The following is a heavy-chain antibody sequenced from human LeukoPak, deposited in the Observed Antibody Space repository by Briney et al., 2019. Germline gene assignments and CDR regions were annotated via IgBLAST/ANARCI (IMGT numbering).Heavy chain of an antibody. Sequence: ASVKVSCKASGYTFTDYYIHWVRQAPGQDFEWMGWINPKSGGREYAQKFQGRVTMTRDPSLSTAYMELSRLRSDDTAVFYCARASTVAGNHRPFDYWGQGTLVTVSS. J-gene: IGHJ4*02. D-gene: IGHD6-19*01. CDR1: GYTFTDYY. CDR2: INPKSGGR. CDR3: ARASTVAGNHRPFDY. V-gene: IGHV1-2*02.